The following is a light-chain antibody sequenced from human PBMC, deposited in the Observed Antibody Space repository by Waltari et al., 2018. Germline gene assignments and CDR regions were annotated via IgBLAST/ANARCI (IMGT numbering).Light chain of an antibody. V-gene: IGKV1-27*01. Sequence: DIQMTQSPSSVSASVGDRVTITCRASQGINNHLAWYQQKPGKVPTLLIYSASTLQSGVPSRFSGSGSGTDFTLTISSLHPEDVATYYCQKYNSAPRTFGPGTKVEIK. CDR2: SAS. J-gene: IGKJ1*01. CDR3: QKYNSAPRT. CDR1: QGINNH.